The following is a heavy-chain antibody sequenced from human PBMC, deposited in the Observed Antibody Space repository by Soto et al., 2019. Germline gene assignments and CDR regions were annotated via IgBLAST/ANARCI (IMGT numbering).Heavy chain of an antibody. Sequence: GASVKVSCKACGYTFTDYNLHWVRQAPGQGLEWMGSINPRNGDAVSAQKFQARVTMTRDASTTTAYMELFRLTSPDTALYYCARHRFTSGSDYFDYWGQGTLVTVSS. J-gene: IGHJ4*02. V-gene: IGHV1-2*02. D-gene: IGHD1-1*01. CDR3: ARHRFTSGSDYFDY. CDR1: GYTFTDYN. CDR2: INPRNGDA.